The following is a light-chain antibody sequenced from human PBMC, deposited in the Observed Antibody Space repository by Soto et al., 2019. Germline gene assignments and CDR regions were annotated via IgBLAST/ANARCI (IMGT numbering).Light chain of an antibody. J-gene: IGKJ2*01. CDR1: QSINSY. Sequence: DIQMTQSPSSLSASVGDRVTITCRASQSINSYVNWYQKKLGKAPKVLIYAASSLQSGVPSRFGGGGSGTDFTLTISSLHPEDFATYFCQESYSVFGTFGQGTKLEIK. CDR2: AAS. V-gene: IGKV1-39*01. CDR3: QESYSVFGT.